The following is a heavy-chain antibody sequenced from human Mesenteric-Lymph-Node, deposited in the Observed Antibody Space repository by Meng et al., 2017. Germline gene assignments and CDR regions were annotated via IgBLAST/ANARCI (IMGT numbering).Heavy chain of an antibody. J-gene: IGHJ3*02. CDR2: MNPNSGNT. V-gene: IGHV1-8*03. CDR1: GYTFISYV. Sequence: ASVKVSCKASGYTFISYVMNWVRQAPGQGLEWMGWMNPNSGNTGYAQKFQGRVTITRNTSISTAYMELSSLRSDDTAVYYCARDGNGGSSWYERDAFDIWGQGTMVTVSS. CDR3: ARDGNGGSSWYERDAFDI. D-gene: IGHD6-13*01.